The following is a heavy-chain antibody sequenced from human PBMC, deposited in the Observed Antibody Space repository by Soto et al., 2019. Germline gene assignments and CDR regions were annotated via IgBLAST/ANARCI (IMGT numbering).Heavy chain of an antibody. CDR1: GDSVSSNSAA. D-gene: IGHD1-7*01. CDR2: TYYRSRWYH. J-gene: IGHJ6*03. V-gene: IGHV6-1*01. CDR3: AGTTSHFWYYMDV. Sequence: QTLSLTCAISGDSVSSNSAAWNWIRQSPSRGLEWLGRTYYRSRWYHDHAVSVKSRITINPDTSKNQFSLQLTSVTPEDTAVYYCAGTTSHFWYYMDVWGKGTTVTVSS.